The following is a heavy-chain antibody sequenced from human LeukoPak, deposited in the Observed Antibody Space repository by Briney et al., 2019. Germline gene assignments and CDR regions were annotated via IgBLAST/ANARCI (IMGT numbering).Heavy chain of an antibody. CDR1: GGTFSSYA. CDR3: ARGLYCSSSTSCYDYGMDV. CDR2: FIPILGTP. V-gene: IGHV1-69*13. J-gene: IGHJ6*02. Sequence: SVKVSCKASGGTFSSYAISWVRQAPGQGLEWVGGFIPILGTPKYAQNLQGRVTITADESTSTGYMELSSLRYEDTAVYYCARGLYCSSSTSCYDYGMDVWGQGTTVTVSS. D-gene: IGHD2-2*01.